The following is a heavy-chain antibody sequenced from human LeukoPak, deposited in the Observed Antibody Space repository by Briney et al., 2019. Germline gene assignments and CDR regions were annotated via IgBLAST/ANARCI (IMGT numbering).Heavy chain of an antibody. CDR2: IVGGGGSQ. D-gene: IGHD1-26*01. Sequence: PGGSLRLSCAASGFAFSNYAMNWVRQGPGKGLEWVSGIVGGGGSQYYADSVMGRFTISRDNSKNTLYLQMNSLRAEDTAVYYCAKDRSGGFIDAFDIWGQGTMVTVSS. J-gene: IGHJ3*02. CDR1: GFAFSNYA. CDR3: AKDRSGGFIDAFDI. V-gene: IGHV3-23*01.